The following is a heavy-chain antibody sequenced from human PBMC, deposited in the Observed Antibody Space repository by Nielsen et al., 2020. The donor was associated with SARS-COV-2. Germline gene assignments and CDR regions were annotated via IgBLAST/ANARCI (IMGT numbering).Heavy chain of an antibody. CDR1: GFTFSSYA. Sequence: GESLKISCAASGFTFSSYAMSWVRQAPGKGLEWVSAISGSGGSTYYADSVKGRFTISRDNSKNTLYLQMNSLRAEDTAVYYCAKDHRTVLWFGDDYFDYWGQGTLVTVSS. CDR2: ISGSGGST. D-gene: IGHD3-10*01. V-gene: IGHV3-23*01. J-gene: IGHJ4*02. CDR3: AKDHRTVLWFGDDYFDY.